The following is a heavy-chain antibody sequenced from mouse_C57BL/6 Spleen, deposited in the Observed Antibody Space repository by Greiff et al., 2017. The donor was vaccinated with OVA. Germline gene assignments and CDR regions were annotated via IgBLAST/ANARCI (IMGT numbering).Heavy chain of an antibody. V-gene: IGHV1-7*01. CDR2: INPSSGYT. CDR3: ARGYYAMDY. J-gene: IGHJ4*01. CDR1: GYTFTSYW. Sequence: VQLQQSGADLAKPGASVKLSCKASGYTFTSYWMHWVNQRPGQGLEWIGYINPSSGYTKYNQKFKDKATLTADKSSSTAYMQLSSLTYEDSAVYNCARGYYAMDYWGQGTSVTVSS.